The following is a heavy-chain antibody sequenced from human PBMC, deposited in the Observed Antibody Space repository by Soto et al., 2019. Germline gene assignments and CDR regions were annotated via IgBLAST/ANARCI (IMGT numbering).Heavy chain of an antibody. CDR1: GFAFSSHP. V-gene: IGHV3-23*01. CDR2: ISDSGGLT. D-gene: IGHD6-6*01. CDR3: ARRAFGSSRSFDI. J-gene: IGHJ3*02. Sequence: SLRLSCAASGFAFSSHPMGWVRQAPERGLEWVSGISDSGGLTYNADSVKGRFTISRDNSKNTLYLQMNSLRAEDTALYYCARRAFGSSRSFDIWGQGTMVTVS.